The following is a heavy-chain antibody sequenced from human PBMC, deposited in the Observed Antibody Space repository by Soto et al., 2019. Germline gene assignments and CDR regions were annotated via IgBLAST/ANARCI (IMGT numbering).Heavy chain of an antibody. CDR3: ATRSGWSPFDY. V-gene: IGHV4-39*01. CDR1: GGSISSSSYY. D-gene: IGHD6-19*01. Sequence: QLQLQESGPGLVKPSETLSLTCTVSGGSISSSSYYWGWIRQPPGKGLVWIGSIYYSGSTYYNPSLKSRVTISVDTSKNQFSLKLSSVTAADTAVYYCATRSGWSPFDYWGQGTLVTVSS. CDR2: IYYSGST. J-gene: IGHJ4*02.